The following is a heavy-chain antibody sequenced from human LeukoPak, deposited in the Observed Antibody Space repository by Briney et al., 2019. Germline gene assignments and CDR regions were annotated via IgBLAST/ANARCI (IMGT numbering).Heavy chain of an antibody. J-gene: IGHJ5*02. Sequence: PSETLSLTCTVSGGSISTYYWSWIRQPPGKGLEWIGYVYSSGSTNYNPSLESRVTISVDTSKDQFSLKLTSVTAADTAVYYCARDYYGSGSYPHPSRHNPQATIWFDPWGQGTLVTVSS. V-gene: IGHV4-59*12. D-gene: IGHD3-10*01. CDR1: GGSISTYY. CDR3: ARDYYGSGSYPHPSRHNPQATIWFDP. CDR2: VYSSGST.